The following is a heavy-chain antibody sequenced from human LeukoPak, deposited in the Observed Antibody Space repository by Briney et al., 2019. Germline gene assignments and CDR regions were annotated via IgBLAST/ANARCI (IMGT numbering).Heavy chain of an antibody. D-gene: IGHD5-12*01. J-gene: IGHJ4*02. V-gene: IGHV3-30*09. CDR1: GFTFSNYV. CDR2: ISTDVSQK. CDR3: ARDLGTIPDVVNYHFDY. Sequence: QPGRSLRLSFVASGFTFSNYVIHWVRQAPGKGLEWVALISTDVSQKYYADSVKGRFAISRDNSKNTLYLEMNSLTTEDTALYYCARDLGTIPDVVNYHFDYWGPGTLVTVSS.